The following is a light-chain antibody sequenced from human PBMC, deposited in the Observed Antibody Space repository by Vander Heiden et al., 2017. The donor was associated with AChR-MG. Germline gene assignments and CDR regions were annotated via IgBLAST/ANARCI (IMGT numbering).Light chain of an antibody. Sequence: EIVLTQSPGTLSLSTGERATLSCRASQTVDSNYLAWYQQKPGQAPRLLIFGAASRATGIPDRFSGSGSGTDFTLTINRVEPEDFAVYYCQQYASSPPGYTFGQGTKLEIK. CDR1: QTVDSNY. V-gene: IGKV3-20*01. J-gene: IGKJ2*01. CDR3: QQYASSPPGYT. CDR2: GAA.